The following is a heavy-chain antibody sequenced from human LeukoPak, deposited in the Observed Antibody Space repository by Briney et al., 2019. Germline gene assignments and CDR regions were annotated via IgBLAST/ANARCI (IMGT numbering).Heavy chain of an antibody. CDR2: IDPSDSYS. J-gene: IGHJ4*02. Sequence: GESLKISCKGSGYSFTSYWISWVRQMPGKGLEWMGRIDPSDSYSNYSPSFQGHVAISADKSISNAYLQRSSLKASDTAMYYCARYDISAYRDDYWGQGTLVTVYS. CDR1: GYSFTSYW. D-gene: IGHD3-22*01. V-gene: IGHV5-10-1*01. CDR3: ARYDISAYRDDY.